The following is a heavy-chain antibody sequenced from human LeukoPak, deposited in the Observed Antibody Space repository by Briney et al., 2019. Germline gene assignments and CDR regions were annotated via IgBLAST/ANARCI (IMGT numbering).Heavy chain of an antibody. CDR1: GYTFTGYY. CDR2: INAGNGNT. J-gene: IGHJ5*02. D-gene: IGHD2-2*01. Sequence: ASVKVSCKASGYTFTGYYMHWVRQAPGQRLEWMGWINAGNGNTKYSQKFQGRVTITRDTSASTAYMELSSLRSEDTAVYYCARGRGIVVVPAARPLFDPWGQGTLVTVSS. V-gene: IGHV1-3*01. CDR3: ARGRGIVVVPAARPLFDP.